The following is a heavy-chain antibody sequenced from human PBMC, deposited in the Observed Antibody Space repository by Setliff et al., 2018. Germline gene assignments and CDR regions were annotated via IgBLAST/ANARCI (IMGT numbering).Heavy chain of an antibody. Sequence: SVKVSCKASGGTFSSYGISWVRQAPGQGLEWMGGTIPIFGTTDYAQKFRGRVTIIADESTSTAFMQLSSLKSEDTAVYYCVREGVDSRSSTDYRYYMDVWGKGTTVTVSS. CDR1: GGTFSSYG. CDR2: TIPIFGTT. CDR3: VREGVDSRSSTDYRYYMDV. D-gene: IGHD3-22*01. V-gene: IGHV1-69*13. J-gene: IGHJ6*03.